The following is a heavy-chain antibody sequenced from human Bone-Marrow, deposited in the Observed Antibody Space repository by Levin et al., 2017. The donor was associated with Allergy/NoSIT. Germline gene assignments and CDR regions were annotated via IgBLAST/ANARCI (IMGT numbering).Heavy chain of an antibody. J-gene: IGHJ4*02. V-gene: IGHV3-30-3*01. CDR2: ISYEGSNK. CDR3: ARDDCSGGSCYSDY. CDR1: GFTFSSYA. Sequence: TGGSLRLSCAASGFTFSSYAMHWVRQAPGKGLEWVAVISYEGSNKYYADSVKGRFTISRDNSKNTLYLQMNSLRAEDTAVYYCARDDCSGGSCYSDYWGQGTLVTVSS. D-gene: IGHD2-15*01.